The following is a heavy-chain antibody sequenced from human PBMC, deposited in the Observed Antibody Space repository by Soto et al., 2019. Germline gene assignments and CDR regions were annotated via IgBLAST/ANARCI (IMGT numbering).Heavy chain of an antibody. Sequence: QVQLQESGPGLVKPSETLSLTCTVSGGSISSYYWSWIRQPPGKGLEWIGYISYSGSTNYNPSLKRRVTISVDTSKNQFSLKLSSVTAADTAVYYCARGNPYYYDSSGWFDPWGQGTLVTVSS. V-gene: IGHV4-59*01. J-gene: IGHJ5*02. D-gene: IGHD3-22*01. CDR1: GGSISSYY. CDR3: ARGNPYYYDSSGWFDP. CDR2: ISYSGST.